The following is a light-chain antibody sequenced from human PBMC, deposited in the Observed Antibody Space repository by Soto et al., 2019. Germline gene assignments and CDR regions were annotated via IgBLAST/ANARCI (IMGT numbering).Light chain of an antibody. CDR3: QQYNNWPPVT. J-gene: IGKJ4*01. CDR1: QSVSGN. V-gene: IGKV3-15*01. Sequence: EIVMTQSPATLSVSPGERATLSCRASQSVSGNLAWYQQKPGQAPRLLIYGASTRATGIPARFSGSGSGTXXXXXXIXXXXXXXAVYYCQQYNNWPPVTFGGGTKVEIK. CDR2: GAS.